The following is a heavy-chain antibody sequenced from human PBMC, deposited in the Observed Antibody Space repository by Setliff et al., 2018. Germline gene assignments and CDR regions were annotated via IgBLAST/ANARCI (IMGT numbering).Heavy chain of an antibody. CDR2: IYTSGST. D-gene: IGHD2-2*01. CDR3: ARGGGGYHAAS. V-gene: IGHV4-61*09. J-gene: IGHJ5*02. CDR1: GGSVSIGSYH. Sequence: TLSLTCTVSGGSVSIGSYHYNWVRQPAGKGLEWIGHIYTSGSTKYNPSLSGRVTISADTSKNQFSLKLISVTAADTAVYYCARGGGGYHAASWGQGILVTVSS.